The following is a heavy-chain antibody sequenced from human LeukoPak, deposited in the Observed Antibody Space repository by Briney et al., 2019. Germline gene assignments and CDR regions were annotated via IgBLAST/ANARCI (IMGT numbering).Heavy chain of an antibody. J-gene: IGHJ4*02. D-gene: IGHD4-17*01. V-gene: IGHV3-74*01. Sequence: GGSLRLSCAASGFTFSSYWMAWFRQAPGKGLMWVSRIKGDGSRTCYADSVKGRFTISRDNSKNTLYLQMNSLRAEDTAVYYCAKEVDLDGYWGQGTLVTVSS. CDR1: GFTFSSYW. CDR2: IKGDGSRT. CDR3: AKEVDLDGY.